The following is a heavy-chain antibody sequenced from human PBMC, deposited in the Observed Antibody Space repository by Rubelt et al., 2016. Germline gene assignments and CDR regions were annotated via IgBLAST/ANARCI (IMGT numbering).Heavy chain of an antibody. V-gene: IGHV4-39*01. CDR2: IYYSGST. D-gene: IGHD6-19*01. Sequence: QQQPQESGPGLVKPSETLSLTCIVSGGSISSSSYYWGWIRQPPGKGLEWIGSIYYSGSTYYNPSLKSRVTISVDTSKNQFSLKLSSVTAADTAVYYCARLSSGWYYFDYWGQGTLVTVSS. CDR3: ARLSSGWYYFDY. CDR1: GGSISSSSYY. J-gene: IGHJ4*02.